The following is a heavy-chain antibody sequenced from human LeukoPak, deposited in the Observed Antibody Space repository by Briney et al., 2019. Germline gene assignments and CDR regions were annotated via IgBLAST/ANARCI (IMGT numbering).Heavy chain of an antibody. Sequence: ASETLSLTCTVSGGSISSGGYYWSWIRQHPGKGLEWIGYIYYSGSTYYNPSLKSRVTISVDTSKNQFSLKLSSVTAADTAVYYCARDQERGHGDFFDYWGQGTLVTVSS. V-gene: IGHV4-31*03. CDR2: IYYSGST. J-gene: IGHJ4*02. D-gene: IGHD4-17*01. CDR1: GGSISSGGYY. CDR3: ARDQERGHGDFFDY.